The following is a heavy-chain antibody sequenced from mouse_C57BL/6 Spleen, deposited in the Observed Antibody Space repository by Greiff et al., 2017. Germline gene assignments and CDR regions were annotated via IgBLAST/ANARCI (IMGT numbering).Heavy chain of an antibody. V-gene: IGHV1-15*01. CDR3: TRDGYAMDY. CDR1: GYTFTDYE. J-gene: IGHJ4*01. CDR2: IDPETGCT. Sequence: QVQLQQSGAELVRPGASVTLSCKASGYTFTDYEMHWVKQTPVHGLEWIGAIDPETGCTAYNQKFKGKAILTADKSSSTAYMELRSLTSEDSAVYYCTRDGYAMDYWGQGTSVTVSS.